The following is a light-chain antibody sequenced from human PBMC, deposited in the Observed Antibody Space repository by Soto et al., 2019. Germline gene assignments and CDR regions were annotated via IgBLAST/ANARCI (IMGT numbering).Light chain of an antibody. CDR3: MQALQTRT. J-gene: IGKJ1*01. CDR2: LGS. Sequence: DIVMTQSPLSLPVTPGEPASISCGSSQSLLHSNGYNYLDWYLQKPGQSPQLLIYLGSNRSSGVPDRISGSGSGTDFTLKISRVEAEDVGVYYCMQALQTRTFGQGTKVDIK. CDR1: QSLLHSNGYNY. V-gene: IGKV2-28*01.